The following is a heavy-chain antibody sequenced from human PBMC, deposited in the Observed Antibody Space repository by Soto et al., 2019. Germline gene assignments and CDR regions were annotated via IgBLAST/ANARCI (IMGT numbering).Heavy chain of an antibody. CDR1: GESISSGYY. CDR3: ARLGGYVSVGYYYLWDS. CDR2: IYHSGTT. D-gene: IGHD3-22*01. J-gene: IGHJ4*02. V-gene: IGHV4-38-2*01. Sequence: SETLSLTCAVSGESISSGYYWAWIRQPPGKWLERIGSIYHSGTTYYNPSLKGRVTMSVDASRNQFSLKLTSMTAADTAVYYCARLGGYVSVGYYYLWDSWGQGTLVTVS.